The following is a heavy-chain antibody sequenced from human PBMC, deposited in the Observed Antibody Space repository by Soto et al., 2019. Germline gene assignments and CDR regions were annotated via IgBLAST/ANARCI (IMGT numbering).Heavy chain of an antibody. CDR3: AIDFNWGSGY. CDR1: GFSFSTSI. Sequence: PGGSLRLSCTASGFSFSTSIMNWVRQAPGKGLECVSVITESGDKIDYADSVKGRFTISRDNSKNTLYLQMNSLRVEDTAIYYCAIDFNWGSGYWGQGTLVTVSS. D-gene: IGHD7-27*01. J-gene: IGHJ4*02. V-gene: IGHV3-23*01. CDR2: ITESGDKI.